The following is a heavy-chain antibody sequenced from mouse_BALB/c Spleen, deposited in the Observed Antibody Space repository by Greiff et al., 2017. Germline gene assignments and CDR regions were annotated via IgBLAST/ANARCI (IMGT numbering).Heavy chain of an antibody. Sequence: DVHLVESGGGLVKPGGSLKLSCAASGFAFSSYDMSWVRQTPEKRLEWVAYISSGGGSTYYPDTVKGRFTISRDNAKNTLYLQMSSLKSEDTAMYYCAREGDGYRYYAMDYWGQGTSVTVSA. CDR3: AREGDGYRYYAMDY. D-gene: IGHD2-3*01. CDR1: GFAFSSYD. CDR2: ISSGGGST. V-gene: IGHV5-12-1*01. J-gene: IGHJ4*01.